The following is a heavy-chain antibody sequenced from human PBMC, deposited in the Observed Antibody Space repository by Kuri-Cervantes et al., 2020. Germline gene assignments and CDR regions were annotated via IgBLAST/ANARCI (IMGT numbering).Heavy chain of an antibody. J-gene: IGHJ6*03. V-gene: IGHV3-9*01. CDR1: GFTFDDYA. CDR3: ARDWRYCSGGSCYYYYMDV. D-gene: IGHD2-15*01. CDR2: ISWNSGSI. Sequence: SLKISCAASGFTFDDYAMHWVRQAPGKGLEWVSGISWNSGSIGYADSVKGRFTISRDNAKNSLYLQMNSLRAEDTAVYYCARDWRYCSGGSCYYYYMDVWGKGTTVTVSS.